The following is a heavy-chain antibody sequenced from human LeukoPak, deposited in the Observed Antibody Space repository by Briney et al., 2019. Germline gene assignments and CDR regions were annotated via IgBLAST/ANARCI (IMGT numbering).Heavy chain of an antibody. Sequence: GGSLRLSCAASGFTFSSYAMRWVRQAPGKGLEWVAVISYDGSNKYYADSVKGRFTISRDNSKNTLYLQMNSLRAEDTAVYYCARAGAGAIVGPRVDYWGQGTLVTVSS. CDR1: GFTFSSYA. CDR2: ISYDGSNK. D-gene: IGHD1-26*01. V-gene: IGHV3-30-3*01. J-gene: IGHJ4*02. CDR3: ARAGAGAIVGPRVDY.